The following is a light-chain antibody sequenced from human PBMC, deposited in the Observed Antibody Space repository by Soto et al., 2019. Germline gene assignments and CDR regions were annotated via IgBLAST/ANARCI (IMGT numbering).Light chain of an antibody. Sequence: QSALTQPASVSGSPGQSITISCTGTSSDVGGYDLVSWYQQHPGKAPKLIIYEVSNRPSGVSNRFSGSKSGNTASLTISGLQAEDEADYYCSSYTSSSTYVFGTGTKLTVL. CDR2: EVS. J-gene: IGLJ1*01. CDR3: SSYTSSSTYV. V-gene: IGLV2-14*02. CDR1: SSDVGGYDL.